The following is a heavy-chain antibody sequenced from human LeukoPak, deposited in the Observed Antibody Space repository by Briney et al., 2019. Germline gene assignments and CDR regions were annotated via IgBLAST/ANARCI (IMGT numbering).Heavy chain of an antibody. CDR3: AREIAAARSAFDI. CDR1: GGSFSGYH. CDR2: INHRGST. V-gene: IGHV4-34*01. J-gene: IGHJ3*02. D-gene: IGHD6-13*01. Sequence: SETLSLTCAVYGGSFSGYHWSWIRQPPGKGLEWIGEINHRGSTNYNPSLKSRVTISVDTSKNQFSLKLSSVTAADTAVYYCAREIAAARSAFDIWGQGTMVTVSS.